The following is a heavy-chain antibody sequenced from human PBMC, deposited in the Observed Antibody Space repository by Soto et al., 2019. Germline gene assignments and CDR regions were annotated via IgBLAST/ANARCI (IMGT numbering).Heavy chain of an antibody. CDR3: ARDSGLYSSSSFDY. CDR2: IYYTGDT. CDR1: GDSIVTSGYS. Sequence: SETLSLTCSVSGDSIVTSGYSWSWIRQHPGKGLEWIGRIYYTGDTYYNPSLKSQFTMSVDTSKNQFSLNLSSVTAADTAVYYCARDSGLYSSSSFDYWGRGTRVTVSS. J-gene: IGHJ4*02. V-gene: IGHV4-31*01. D-gene: IGHD6-6*01.